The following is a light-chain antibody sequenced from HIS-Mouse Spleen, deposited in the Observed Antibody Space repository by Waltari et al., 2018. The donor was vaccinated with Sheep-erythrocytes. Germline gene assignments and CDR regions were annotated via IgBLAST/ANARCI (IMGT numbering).Light chain of an antibody. CDR1: TSHVGGYTY. J-gene: IGLJ3*02. CDR3: SSYAGSNNWV. CDR2: EVS. V-gene: IGLV2-8*01. Sequence: QSALTQPPSASGSPGQSVTISCTATTSHVGGYTYVPWYQQHPGKAPKLMIYEVSKRPSGVPDRFSGSKSGNTASLTVSGLQAEDEADYYCSSYAGSNNWVFGGGTKLTVL.